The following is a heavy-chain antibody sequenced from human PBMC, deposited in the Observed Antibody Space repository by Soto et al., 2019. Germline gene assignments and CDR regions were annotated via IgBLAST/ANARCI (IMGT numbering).Heavy chain of an antibody. CDR3: ARDGAYCSGGSCSWFDP. CDR1: GYTLTELS. Sequence: ASVKVSCKVSGYTLTELSMHWVRQAPGKGLEWMGIINPSGGSTSYAQKFQGRVTMTRDTSTSTVYMELSSLRSEDTAVYYCARDGAYCSGGSCSWFDPWGQGTLVTVSS. D-gene: IGHD2-15*01. CDR2: INPSGGST. J-gene: IGHJ5*02. V-gene: IGHV1-46*03.